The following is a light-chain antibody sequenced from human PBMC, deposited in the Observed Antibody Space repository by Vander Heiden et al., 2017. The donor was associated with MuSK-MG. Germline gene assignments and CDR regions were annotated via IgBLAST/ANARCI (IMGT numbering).Light chain of an antibody. CDR2: GNS. Sequence: HSVLTQPPSVSGAPGQRVTISCTGSSSNIGAGYDVHWYQQLPGTAPKLLSYGNSNRPSGVPDRFSGSKSGTSASLAITGLQAEDEADYYCQSYDSSLSAYVVFGGGTKLTVL. CDR3: QSYDSSLSAYVV. CDR1: SSNIGAGYD. J-gene: IGLJ2*01. V-gene: IGLV1-40*01.